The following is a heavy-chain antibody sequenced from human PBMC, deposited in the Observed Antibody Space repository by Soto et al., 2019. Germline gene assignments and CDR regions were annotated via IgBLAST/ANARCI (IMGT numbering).Heavy chain of an antibody. CDR2: IIPILGIA. CDR3: AREWGRGLPYYFEY. D-gene: IGHD1-26*01. CDR1: GGTFSSYT. V-gene: IGHV1-69*08. J-gene: IGHJ4*02. Sequence: QVQLVQSGAEVKKPGSSVKVSCKASGGTFSSYTISWVRQAPGQGLEWMGRIIPILGIANYAQKFQGRVTITADKSTSRAYMELSSLRSEDTAVYYCAREWGRGLPYYFEYWGQGTLVTVSS.